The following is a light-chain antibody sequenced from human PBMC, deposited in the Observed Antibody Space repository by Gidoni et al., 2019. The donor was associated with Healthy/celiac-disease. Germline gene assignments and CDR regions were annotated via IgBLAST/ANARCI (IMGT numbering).Light chain of an antibody. CDR3: QQRSNWPPVT. V-gene: IGKV3-11*01. CDR1: QSVSSY. CDR2: DAS. Sequence: EIVLTQSQDPLSLSPGERATLSCRASQSVSSYLAWYQQKPGQAPRLIIYDASNRATGIPARFSGSGSVTDFTLTISSLEPEDFAVYYCQQRSNWPPVTFGQGTRLEIK. J-gene: IGKJ5*01.